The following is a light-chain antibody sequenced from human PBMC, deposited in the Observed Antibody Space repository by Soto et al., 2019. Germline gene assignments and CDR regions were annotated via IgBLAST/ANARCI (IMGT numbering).Light chain of an antibody. J-gene: IGKJ1*01. CDR3: QHYNNWPPWT. V-gene: IGKV3-15*01. Sequence: EIVLMQSPATLSVSPGERATLSCRASQTVSSNLAWYQQKPGQAPRLLIYGASTRATGIPARFSGSGSGTEFTLIISSLQSEDFAVYYCQHYNNWPPWTFGQGTKVDIK. CDR2: GAS. CDR1: QTVSSN.